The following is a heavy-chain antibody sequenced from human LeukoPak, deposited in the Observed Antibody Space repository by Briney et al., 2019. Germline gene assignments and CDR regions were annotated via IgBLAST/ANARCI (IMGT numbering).Heavy chain of an antibody. Sequence: GGSLRLSCAASGFTFSRYWMSWVRQAPGKGLEWVANIKQDGSEKYYVDSVKGRFTISRDNAKNSLYLQMNSLRADDTAAYYCARGMGDYWGQGTLVTVSS. CDR3: ARGMGDY. J-gene: IGHJ4*02. CDR2: IKQDGSEK. D-gene: IGHD3-16*01. V-gene: IGHV3-7*01. CDR1: GFTFSRYW.